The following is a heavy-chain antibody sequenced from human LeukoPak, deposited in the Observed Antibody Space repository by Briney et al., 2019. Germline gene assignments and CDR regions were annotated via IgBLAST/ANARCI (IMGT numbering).Heavy chain of an antibody. CDR1: GFTFSSYA. D-gene: IGHD2-21*01. Sequence: QPGGSLRLSCAASGFTFSSYAMSWVRQAPGKGLEWVSVIYSGGSTYYADSVKGRFAISRDNSKNTLYLQMNSLRAEDTAVYYCARDRGRPYGPRIVGEFDCWGQGTLVTVSS. V-gene: IGHV3-53*01. CDR2: IYSGGST. CDR3: ARDRGRPYGPRIVGEFDC. J-gene: IGHJ4*02.